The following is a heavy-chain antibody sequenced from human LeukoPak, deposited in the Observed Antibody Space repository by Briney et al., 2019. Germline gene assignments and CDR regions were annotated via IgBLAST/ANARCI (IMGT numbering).Heavy chain of an antibody. CDR3: ARAGSERYYYYMDV. Sequence: ASVKVSCKASGYTFAIYGISWVRQAPGQGLEWMGWISSDNGYTNYAQKFQGRVTMTTDTSTNTAYMELRSLRSDDTAVYYCARAGSERYYYYMDVWGKGTTVTVSS. D-gene: IGHD3-10*01. J-gene: IGHJ6*03. V-gene: IGHV1-18*04. CDR1: GYTFAIYG. CDR2: ISSDNGYT.